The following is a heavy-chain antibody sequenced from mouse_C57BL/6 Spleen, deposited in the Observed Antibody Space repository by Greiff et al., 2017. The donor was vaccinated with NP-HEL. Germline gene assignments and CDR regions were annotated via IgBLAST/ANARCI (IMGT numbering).Heavy chain of an antibody. CDR3: AMDY. J-gene: IGHJ4*01. Sequence: VKLQQSGAELARPGASVKLSCKASGYTFTSYGISWVKQRTGQGLEWIGEIYPRSGNTYYNEKFKGKATLTADKSSSTAYMELRSLTSEDSAVYFCAMDYWCQGTSVTVSS. CDR1: GYTFTSYG. V-gene: IGHV1-81*01. CDR2: IYPRSGNT.